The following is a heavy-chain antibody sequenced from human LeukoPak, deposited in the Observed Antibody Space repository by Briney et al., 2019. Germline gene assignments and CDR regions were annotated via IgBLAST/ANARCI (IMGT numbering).Heavy chain of an antibody. CDR3: AKDPTRREIAADGTDFDY. CDR2: ISDGGGST. Sequence: PGGSLRLSCAASGFTFSSYGMSWVRQAPGKGLEWVASISDGGGSTYYADSVKGRFTISRDNSKNTLYLQMNSLRAEDTAVYYCAKDPTRREIAADGTDFDYWGQGTLVTVSS. J-gene: IGHJ4*02. D-gene: IGHD2-15*01. CDR1: GFTFSSYG. V-gene: IGHV3-23*01.